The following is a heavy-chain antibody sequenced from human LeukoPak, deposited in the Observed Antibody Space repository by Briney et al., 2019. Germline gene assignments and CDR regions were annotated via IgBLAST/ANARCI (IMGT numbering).Heavy chain of an antibody. Sequence: GGSLRLSCAASGFTFSSYSMNWVRQAPGKGLEWVSSISSSSSYIYYADSVKGRFTISRDNAKNSLYLQMNSLRAEDTAVYYCAAVGVNRRALFDYWGQGTLVTVSS. J-gene: IGHJ4*02. CDR1: GFTFSSYS. V-gene: IGHV3-21*04. CDR2: ISSSSSYI. D-gene: IGHD3-10*01. CDR3: AAVGVNRRALFDY.